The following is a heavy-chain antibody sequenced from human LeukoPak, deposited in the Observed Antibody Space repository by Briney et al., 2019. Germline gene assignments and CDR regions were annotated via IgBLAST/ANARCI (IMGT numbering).Heavy chain of an antibody. CDR3: ARSADDYGGNHDY. CDR2: ISSSSSYI. D-gene: IGHD4-23*01. V-gene: IGHV3-21*01. Sequence: GGSLRLSCSASGFTLSNYWIHWVRQAPGKGLEWVSSISSSSSYIYYADSVKGRFTISRDNAKNSLYLQMNSLRAEDTAVYYCARSADDYGGNHDYWGQGTLVTVSS. J-gene: IGHJ4*02. CDR1: GFTLSNYW.